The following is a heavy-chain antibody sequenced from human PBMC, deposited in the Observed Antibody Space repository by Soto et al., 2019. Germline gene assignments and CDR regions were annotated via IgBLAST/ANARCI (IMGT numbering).Heavy chain of an antibody. CDR3: ARRGSGQHHAED. D-gene: IGHD2-8*01. CDR1: VFTFSGYG. Sequence: VGSLRLSCASSVFTFSGYGMHCVRHSPGKRLEWVAVIWTDGSNKYYADSVKGRFTTSRDNSKNTLHLQMDSLRDEDTAVYYCARRGSGQHHAEDWGRRTLVNVSS. V-gene: IGHV3-33*01. J-gene: IGHJ4*02. CDR2: IWTDGSNK.